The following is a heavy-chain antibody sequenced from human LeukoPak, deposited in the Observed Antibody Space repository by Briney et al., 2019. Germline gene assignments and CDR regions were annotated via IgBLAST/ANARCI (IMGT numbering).Heavy chain of an antibody. CDR1: GGSIGTNNYF. CDR2: IFHTGNT. V-gene: IGHV4-39*01. CDR3: AKHESLIAFDI. J-gene: IGHJ3*02. Sequence: PSETLSLTCTVSGGSIGTNNYFWGLIRQPPGKGLEWIGSIFHTGNTYCNPSLKSRVSISIDTSNNQFTLRLSSLTAADSAVYYCAKHESLIAFDIWGQGTMVTVSS.